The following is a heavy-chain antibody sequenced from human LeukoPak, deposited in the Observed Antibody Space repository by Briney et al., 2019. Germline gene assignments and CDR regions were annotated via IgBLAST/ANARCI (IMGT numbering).Heavy chain of an antibody. J-gene: IGHJ3*02. CDR1: GFTFSSYE. D-gene: IGHD1-26*01. CDR3: ARNSGSYYRYNDAFDI. Sequence: PGGSLRLSCAASGFTFSSYEMNWVRQAPGKGLEWVSYISSSGSTMYYADSVKGRFTISRDNAKNSLYLQMNSLRAEDTAVYYCARNSGSYYRYNDAFDIWGQGTMVTVSS. V-gene: IGHV3-48*03. CDR2: ISSSGSTM.